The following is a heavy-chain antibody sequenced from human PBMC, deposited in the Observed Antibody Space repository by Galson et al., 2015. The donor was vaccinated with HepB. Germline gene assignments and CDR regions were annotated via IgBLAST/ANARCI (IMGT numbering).Heavy chain of an antibody. CDR1: GFPFSDYW. CDR2: SNGGETNR. V-gene: IGHV3-74*01. Sequence: SLRLACAASGFPFSDYWMHWGRQVPGKGLVWVSNSNGGETNRRYADSVKGRFTISRDNAKNTVYLQMDSLRAEDTAVYYCARGRGSRAYYDYYMDVWGKGTTVTVSS. CDR3: ARGRGSRAYYDYYMDV. J-gene: IGHJ6*03. D-gene: IGHD3-16*01.